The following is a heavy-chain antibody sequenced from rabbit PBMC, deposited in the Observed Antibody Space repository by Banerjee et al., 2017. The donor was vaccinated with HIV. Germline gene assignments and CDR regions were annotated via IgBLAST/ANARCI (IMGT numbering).Heavy chain of an antibody. D-gene: IGHD4-2*01. CDR3: ARDKARYAGFLGGGDVMGYFNL. CDR2: IYAGSSGNT. J-gene: IGHJ4*01. V-gene: IGHV1S40*01. CDR1: GFSFSSSYY. Sequence: QSLEESGGDLVKPGASLTLTCTASGFSFSSSYYMCWVRQAPGKGLEWIACIYAGSSGNTYYASWAKGRFTISKTSSTTVTLQMTSLTAADTATYFCARDKARYAGFLGGGDVMGYFNLWGQGTLVTVS.